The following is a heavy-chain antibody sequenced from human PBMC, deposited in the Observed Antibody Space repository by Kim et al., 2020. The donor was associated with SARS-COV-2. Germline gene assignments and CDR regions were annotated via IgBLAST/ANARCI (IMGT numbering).Heavy chain of an antibody. J-gene: IGHJ4*02. V-gene: IGHV4-34*01. CDR3: ARGGSSWYGGFGY. D-gene: IGHD6-13*01. Sequence: YNPSLKGRVTISVDTSKNQFSLKLSSVTAADTAVYYCARGGSSWYGGFGYWGQGTLVTVSS.